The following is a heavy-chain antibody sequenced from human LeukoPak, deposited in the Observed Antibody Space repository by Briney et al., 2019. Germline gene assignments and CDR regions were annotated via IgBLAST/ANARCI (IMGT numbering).Heavy chain of an antibody. J-gene: IGHJ4*02. CDR2: ISPYNGNT. CDR1: GYTFTSYG. V-gene: IGHV1-18*01. CDR3: ARPRAEYYDSSGYYQY. D-gene: IGHD3-22*01. Sequence: GASVKVSCKASGYTFTSYGISWVRQAPGQGLEWMGWISPYNGNTNYAQKLQGRVTMTTDTSTSTAYMELRSLRSDDTAVYYCARPRAEYYDSSGYYQYWGQGTLVTVSS.